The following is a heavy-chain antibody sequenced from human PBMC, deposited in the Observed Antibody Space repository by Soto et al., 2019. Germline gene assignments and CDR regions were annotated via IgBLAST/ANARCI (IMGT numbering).Heavy chain of an antibody. CDR2: IFQSGST. CDR3: ARGRCRYGSGWSWFDP. J-gene: IGHJ5*02. D-gene: IGHD6-19*01. Sequence: QVQLQESGPGLVEPSGTLSLTCGVSGGTIRSPDWWTWVRQPPGKGLEWIGEIFQSGSTNYTPSLESRVTISVDKCKNQFSLALTSVTAADTADYFCARGRCRYGSGWSWFDPWGQGILVTVSS. CDR1: GGTIRSPDW. V-gene: IGHV4-4*02.